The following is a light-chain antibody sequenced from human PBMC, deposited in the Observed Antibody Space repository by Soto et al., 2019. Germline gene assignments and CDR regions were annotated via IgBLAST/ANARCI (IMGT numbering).Light chain of an antibody. CDR2: DVS. Sequence: QSALTQPASVAGSLGQSITISCTGTSSDVGGYNYVSWYQQHPGKAPKLMIYDVSNRPSGVSNRFSGSKSGNTASLTISGLRAEDEADYYCSSYTSSSTLVVFGGGTKLTVL. J-gene: IGLJ2*01. V-gene: IGLV2-14*01. CDR3: SSYTSSSTLVV. CDR1: SSDVGGYNY.